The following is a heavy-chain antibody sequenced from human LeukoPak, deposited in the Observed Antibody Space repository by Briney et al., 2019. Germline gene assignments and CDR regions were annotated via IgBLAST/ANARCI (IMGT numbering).Heavy chain of an antibody. CDR1: GFTFSDYY. V-gene: IGHV3-11*01. CDR2: ISSHGSSI. J-gene: IGHJ5*02. D-gene: IGHD5-12*01. CDR3: ARQWLRQNWFDP. Sequence: GGSLRLSCAASGFTFSDYYMSWIRQAQGKGLEWVAFISSHGSSIFYADSVRDRFTISRDNTRNTLYLQMNSLTAADTAVYYCARQWLRQNWFDPWGQGTLVTVSS.